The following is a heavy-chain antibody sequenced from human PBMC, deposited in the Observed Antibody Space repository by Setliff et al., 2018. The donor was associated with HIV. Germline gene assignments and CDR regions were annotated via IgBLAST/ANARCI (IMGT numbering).Heavy chain of an antibody. D-gene: IGHD5-18*01. CDR1: GFAFSTYW. V-gene: IGHV3-7*03. Sequence: GGSLRLSCAASGFAFSTYWLSWVRQAPGKGLEWVANINQDGREKCYVDSVKGRFTISRDNAKTSLYLQMNSLRAEDTAVYYCARGGYSYGFWGQGTLVTVSS. CDR2: INQDGREK. CDR3: ARGGYSYGF. J-gene: IGHJ4*02.